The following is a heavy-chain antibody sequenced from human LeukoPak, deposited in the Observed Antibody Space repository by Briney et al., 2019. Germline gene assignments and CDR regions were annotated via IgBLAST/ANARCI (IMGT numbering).Heavy chain of an antibody. CDR1: GGSISSSHYY. CDR2: IYYSGTT. CDR3: ARQISDYYYYYIDV. J-gene: IGHJ6*03. Sequence: SETPSLTCTVSGGSISSSHYYWGWIRQSPGKGLEWIGTIYYSGTTYYNPSLESRVTISEDTSKNHISLTLRSVTAADTAVYYCARQISDYYYYYIDVWGKGTTVTVSS. D-gene: IGHD3-10*01. V-gene: IGHV4-39*01.